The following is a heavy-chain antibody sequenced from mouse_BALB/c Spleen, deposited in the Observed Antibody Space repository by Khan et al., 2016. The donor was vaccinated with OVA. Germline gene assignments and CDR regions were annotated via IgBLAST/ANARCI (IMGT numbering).Heavy chain of an antibody. V-gene: IGHV2-9*02. CDR1: GFSLTSYG. J-gene: IGHJ2*01. CDR3: ARLEDV. CDR2: IWAGGST. Sequence: QVQLKQSGPGLVAPSQSLSLTCTVSGFSLTSYGVHWVRQPPGKGLEWLGVIWAGGSTNYNSALMSRLSTSKDNSKSQVFLKMNSLQTYDATMYYCARLEDVWGQGTTLTVSS.